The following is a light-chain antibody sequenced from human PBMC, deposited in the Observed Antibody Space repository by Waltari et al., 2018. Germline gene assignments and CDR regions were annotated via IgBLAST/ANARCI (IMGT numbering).Light chain of an antibody. CDR2: DKN. CDR3: HSRDASGVGGS. J-gene: IGLJ2*01. Sequence: SSELTQDPAVSVAMGQTVTITCQGNGLGSYYASWYQQRPGQAPILIMYDKNNRPSGVPDRFSGSNSDNTASLTITGAQAEDEASYYCHSRDASGVGGSFGGGTKLTVL. V-gene: IGLV3-19*01. CDR1: GLGSYY.